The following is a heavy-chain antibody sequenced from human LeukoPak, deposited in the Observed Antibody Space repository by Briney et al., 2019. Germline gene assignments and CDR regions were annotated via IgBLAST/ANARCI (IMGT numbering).Heavy chain of an antibody. CDR1: GFTFSNAW. Sequence: PGGSLRLSCAASGFTFSNAWMSWVRQAPGKGLEWVGRIKSKTDGGTTGYAAPVKGRFTISRDDSKNTLYLQMNSLKTEDTAVYYCTTDLGNDAFDIWGQGTMVTVSS. CDR2: IKSKTDGGTT. V-gene: IGHV3-15*01. J-gene: IGHJ3*02. CDR3: TTDLGNDAFDI.